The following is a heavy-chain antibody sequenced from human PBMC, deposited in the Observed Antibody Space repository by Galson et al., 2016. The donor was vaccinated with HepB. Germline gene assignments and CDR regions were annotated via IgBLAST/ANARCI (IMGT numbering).Heavy chain of an antibody. CDR1: GYTFTNYD. J-gene: IGHJ5*02. CDR3: AREPLGIPAANTWFDP. CDR2: VNPNSRNT. V-gene: IGHV1-8*01. D-gene: IGHD2-2*01. Sequence: SVKVSCKASGYTFTNYDINWVRQAPGQGLEWMGWVNPNSRNTGYAQKFHGRVTMTMDTSISTAYMELSSLRSDGTAVYYCAREPLGIPAANTWFDPWGQGTLVTVSS.